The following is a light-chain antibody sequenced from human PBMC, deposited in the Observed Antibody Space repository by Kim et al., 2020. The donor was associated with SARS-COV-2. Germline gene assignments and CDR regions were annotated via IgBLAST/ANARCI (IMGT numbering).Light chain of an antibody. V-gene: IGKV3-20*01. CDR1: QSVSSSY. CDR2: GAS. CDR3: QRYGSSPPYT. Sequence: SPGESVTLSCRASQSVSSSYLAWYQHKPGQAPRLLIYGASSRAAGVPDRFSGSGSGTDFTLTISRLEPEDFAVYYCQRYGSSPPYTFGQGTKLEIK. J-gene: IGKJ2*01.